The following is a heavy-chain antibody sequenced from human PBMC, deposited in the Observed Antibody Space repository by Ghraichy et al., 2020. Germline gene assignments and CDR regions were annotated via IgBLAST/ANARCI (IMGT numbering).Heavy chain of an antibody. CDR2: IYYSGST. CDR3: ARHPYYYGDLNWFDP. Sequence: SETLSLTCTVSGGSISSSSYYWGWIRQPPGKGLEWIGSIYYSGSTYYNPSLKSRVTISVDTSKNQFSLKLSSVTAADTAVYYCARHPYYYGDLNWFDPWGQGTLVTVSS. J-gene: IGHJ5*02. CDR1: GGSISSSSYY. V-gene: IGHV4-39*01. D-gene: IGHD4-17*01.